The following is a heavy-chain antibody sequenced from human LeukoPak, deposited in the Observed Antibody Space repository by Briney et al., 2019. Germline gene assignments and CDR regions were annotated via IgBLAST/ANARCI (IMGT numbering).Heavy chain of an antibody. CDR3: ARVGSSSWRDYYYMDV. CDR1: GGSISSYY. V-gene: IGHV4-59*01. CDR2: IYYSGST. Sequence: SETLSLTCTVSGGSISSYYWSWIRQPPGKGLEWIGYIYYSGSTNYNPSLKSRVTISVDTSKNQFSLKLSSVTAADTAVYYCARVGSSSWRDYYYMDVWGKGTTVTVSS. J-gene: IGHJ6*03. D-gene: IGHD6-13*01.